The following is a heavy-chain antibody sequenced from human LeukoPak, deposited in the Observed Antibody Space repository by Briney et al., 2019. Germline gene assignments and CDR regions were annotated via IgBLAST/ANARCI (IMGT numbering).Heavy chain of an antibody. Sequence: SETLSLTCAVSGGSISSRNWWSWVRQPPGKGLEWIGEISHSGSTNYNPSLKSRVTISVDKSKNQFSLKLSSVTAADTAVYYCARERFYDSSGYYRNYYYMDVWGKGTTVTVSS. CDR1: GGSISSRNW. D-gene: IGHD3-22*01. J-gene: IGHJ6*03. CDR2: ISHSGST. CDR3: ARERFYDSSGYYRNYYYMDV. V-gene: IGHV4-4*02.